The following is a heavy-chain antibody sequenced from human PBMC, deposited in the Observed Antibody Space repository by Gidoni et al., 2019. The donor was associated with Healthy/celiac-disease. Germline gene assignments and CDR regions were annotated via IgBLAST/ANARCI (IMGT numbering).Heavy chain of an antibody. CDR3: AHRRGDFWSGHPFDY. Sequence: QTTLKESGPTPVKPTQTLTLTCTFSGFSLSTSGVGVGWIRQPPGKALEWLALIYWNDDKRYSPSLKSRLTITKDTSKNQVVLTMTNMDPVDTATYYCAHRRGDFWSGHPFDYWGQGTLVTVSS. V-gene: IGHV2-5*01. J-gene: IGHJ4*02. CDR2: IYWNDDK. D-gene: IGHD3-3*01. CDR1: GFSLSTSGVG.